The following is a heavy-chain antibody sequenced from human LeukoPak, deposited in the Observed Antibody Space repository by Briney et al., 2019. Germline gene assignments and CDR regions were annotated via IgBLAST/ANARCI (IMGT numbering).Heavy chain of an antibody. D-gene: IGHD3-10*01. CDR3: ASDFRVGVLYAFDL. CDR2: FPREDGER. J-gene: IGHJ3*01. V-gene: IGHV1-24*01. CDR1: GYTLTQLS. Sequence: ASVKVSCKVFGYTLTQLSIHWVRQAHGKGLEWMGGFPREDGERIYAQNFQGRVTMTEDSSTDTAYMELSGLRSEDTAVYFCASDFRVGVLYAFDLWGQGTMVTVSP.